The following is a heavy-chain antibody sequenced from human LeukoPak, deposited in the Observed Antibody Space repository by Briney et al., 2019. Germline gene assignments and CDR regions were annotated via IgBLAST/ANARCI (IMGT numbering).Heavy chain of an antibody. D-gene: IGHD2-2*01. J-gene: IGHJ6*02. CDR1: GGSISSGDYY. V-gene: IGHV4-30-4*01. CDR2: IYYSGST. CDR3: AGWYCSSTSCPDTYYYGMDV. Sequence: SETLSLTCTVSGGSISSGDYYWSWIRQPPGKGLEWIGYIYYSGSTYYNPSLKSRVTISVDTSKNQSPLKLRSVTAADTAVYYCAGWYCSSTSCPDTYYYGMDVWGQGTTVTVSS.